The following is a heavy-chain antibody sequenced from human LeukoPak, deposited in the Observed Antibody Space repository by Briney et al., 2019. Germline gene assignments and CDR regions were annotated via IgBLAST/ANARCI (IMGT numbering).Heavy chain of an antibody. D-gene: IGHD3-10*01. CDR2: ISYDGSNK. CDR3: AIGTYYYGSGSYV. V-gene: IGHV3-30*03. CDR1: GFTFSSYG. Sequence: PGGSLRLSCAASGFTFSSYGMHWVRQAPGKGLEWVAVISYDGSNKYYADSVKGRFTISRDNSKNTLYLQMNSLRAEDTAVYYCAIGTYYYGSGSYVWGQGTLVTVSS. J-gene: IGHJ4*02.